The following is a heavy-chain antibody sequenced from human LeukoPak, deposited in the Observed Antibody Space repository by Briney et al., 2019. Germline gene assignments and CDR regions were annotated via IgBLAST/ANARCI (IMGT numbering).Heavy chain of an antibody. CDR2: INHSGST. D-gene: IGHD3-3*01. Sequence: SETLSLTCVVYGGSFSGYYWSWIRQPPGKGLEWIGEINHSGSTNYNPSLKSRVTISVDTSENQFSLELASVTAVDTAVYYCVRDRPSYDFWSGYYYEGLEYWGQGTLVTVSS. CDR1: GGSFSGYY. CDR3: VRDRPSYDFWSGYYYEGLEY. V-gene: IGHV4-34*01. J-gene: IGHJ4*02.